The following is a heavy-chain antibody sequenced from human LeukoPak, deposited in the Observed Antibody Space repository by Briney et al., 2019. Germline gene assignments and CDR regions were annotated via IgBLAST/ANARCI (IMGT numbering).Heavy chain of an antibody. D-gene: IGHD3-22*01. CDR3: ATYGSGNYYDSGSFFDI. Sequence: ASVKVSCKASGYTFKIYGISWVRQAPGQGLEWMGWISGYNGNTIYAQKLQGRVTMTTDTSTNTAYMELRSLRSDDTAVYYCATYGSGNYYDSGSFFDIWGQGTMVTVSS. CDR1: GYTFKIYG. CDR2: ISGYNGNT. V-gene: IGHV1-18*01. J-gene: IGHJ3*02.